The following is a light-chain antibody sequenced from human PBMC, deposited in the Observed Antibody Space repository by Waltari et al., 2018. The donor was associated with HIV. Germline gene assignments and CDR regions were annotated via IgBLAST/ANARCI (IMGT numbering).Light chain of an antibody. CDR2: QDT. V-gene: IGLV3-1*01. J-gene: IGLJ2*01. CDR3: QAWDNTTPI. Sequence: SYELTQPPSVSVSPGQTASITCSGDQLGAKFASWYQQRPGQSPVMVIFQDTERPSWIPERFSGSNSGNSATLTISGTQTFDEADYFCQAWDNTTPIFGGGTKLTVL. CDR1: QLGAKF.